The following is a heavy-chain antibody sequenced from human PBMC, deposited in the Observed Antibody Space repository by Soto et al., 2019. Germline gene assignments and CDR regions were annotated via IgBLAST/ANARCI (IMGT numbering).Heavy chain of an antibody. CDR2: IHHTGTT. CDR1: GASIFSDDW. D-gene: IGHD3-16*01. J-gene: IGHJ1*01. V-gene: IGHV4-4*02. Sequence: QVQLQESGPGLVKPSGTLSLTCVVSGASIFSDDWWTWVRQPPGKGLEWLGEIHHTGTTNYNSSLNSRVTISLDKIKNQFSLRLNSVTAADTAIYYCANWGGLRFPRVLWGRGTLVTVSS. CDR3: ANWGGLRFPRVL.